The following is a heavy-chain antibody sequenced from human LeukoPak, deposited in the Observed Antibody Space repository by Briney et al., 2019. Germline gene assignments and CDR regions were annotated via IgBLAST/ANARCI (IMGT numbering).Heavy chain of an antibody. V-gene: IGHV3-23*01. J-gene: IGHJ4*02. D-gene: IGHD6-19*01. CDR2: ISGSGGNT. Sequence: GGSLRLSCAASGFSFSSYAMTWVRQAPGKGREWVSGISGSGGNTYYADSVKGRFTISRDNSRKTLYLQMRNLRAEDTAVYYCAKVASTGLLKTLVDYWGQGTLVTVSS. CDR3: AKVASTGLLKTLVDY. CDR1: GFSFSSYA.